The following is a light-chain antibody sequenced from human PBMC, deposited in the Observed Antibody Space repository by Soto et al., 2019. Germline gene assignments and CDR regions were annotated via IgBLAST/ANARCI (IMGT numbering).Light chain of an antibody. V-gene: IGLV1-51*01. Sequence: QSVLTQPPSVSVAPGQKVTISCSGSSSNIGKNFVSWYQQLPGTAPKLLIYDNNKRPSGIPDRFSGSKSGTSATLGITGLQTGDEADYYCGTWDSSLSAGVFGGGTKVTVL. CDR3: GTWDSSLSAGV. CDR2: DNN. J-gene: IGLJ3*02. CDR1: SSNIGKNF.